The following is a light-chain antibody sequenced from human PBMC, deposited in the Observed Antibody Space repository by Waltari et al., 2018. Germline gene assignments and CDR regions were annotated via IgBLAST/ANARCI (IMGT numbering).Light chain of an antibody. CDR1: QSFSNY. CDR3: QQSYSSPYT. CDR2: STS. J-gene: IGKJ2*01. Sequence: DIQMTQSPSSLSASVGDRVTITCRASQSFSNYLNWYQQKPGQAPKLLIYSTSSLQSGVPSRFSGSGSGTHFTLTISSLQPEDFATYYCQQSYSSPYTFGQGTKLEIK. V-gene: IGKV1-39*01.